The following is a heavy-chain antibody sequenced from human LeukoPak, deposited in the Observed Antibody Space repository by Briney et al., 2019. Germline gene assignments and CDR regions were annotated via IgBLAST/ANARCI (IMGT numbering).Heavy chain of an antibody. CDR1: GGSISSGDYY. J-gene: IGHJ4*02. D-gene: IGHD3-10*01. CDR2: IYYSGST. CDR3: ARGAYYPVFDY. V-gene: IGHV4-30-4*08. Sequence: SETLSLTCTVSGGSISSGDYYWSWIRQPPGKCLEWIGYIYYSGSTYYNPSLKGRVTISVDTSKNQFSLKLSSVTAADTAVYYCARGAYYPVFDYWGQGTLVTVSS.